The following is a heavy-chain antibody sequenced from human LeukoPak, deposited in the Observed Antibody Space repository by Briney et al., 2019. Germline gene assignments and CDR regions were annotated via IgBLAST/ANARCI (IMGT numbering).Heavy chain of an antibody. V-gene: IGHV1-18*01. D-gene: IGHD6-19*01. CDR1: GYTFTSYG. CDR2: ISAYNGST. Sequence: ASVKVSCKASGYTFTSYGTSRVRQAPGQGLEWMGWISAYNGSTNYAQKLQGRVTMTTDTSTSTAYMELRSLRSDDTAVYYCARIAGYSSGPDWFDRWGQGTLVTVSS. CDR3: ARIAGYSSGPDWFDR. J-gene: IGHJ5*02.